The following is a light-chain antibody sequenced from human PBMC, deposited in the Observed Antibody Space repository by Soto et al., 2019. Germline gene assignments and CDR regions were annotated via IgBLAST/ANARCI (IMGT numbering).Light chain of an antibody. CDR3: SSYTSTSTVI. V-gene: IGLV2-18*02. Sequence: QSALTQPPSVSGSPGQSVTISCTGTSSDVGTYNRVSWYQQPPGTAPKLMIYEVSNRPSGVPDRFSGSKSANTASLTISGLQPEDEADYYWSSYTSTSTVIFGGGTKLTVL. CDR1: SSDVGTYNR. CDR2: EVS. J-gene: IGLJ2*01.